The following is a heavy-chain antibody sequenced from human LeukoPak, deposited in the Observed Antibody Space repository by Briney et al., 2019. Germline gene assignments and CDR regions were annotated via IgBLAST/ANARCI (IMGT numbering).Heavy chain of an antibody. Sequence: GRSLRLSCAASGFTFDDYALHWVRQAPGKGLEWVSGISYNSGTIAHADSVKARFTISRDNAKSSLYLEMNNLRLEDTAFYFCAKARSGYLTPFDYWGQGALVTVSS. V-gene: IGHV3-9*01. CDR1: GFTFDDYA. CDR3: AKARSGYLTPFDY. D-gene: IGHD3-3*01. J-gene: IGHJ4*02. CDR2: ISYNSGTI.